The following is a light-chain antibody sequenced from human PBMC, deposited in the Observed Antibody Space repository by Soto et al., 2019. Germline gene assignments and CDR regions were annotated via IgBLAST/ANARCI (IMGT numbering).Light chain of an antibody. J-gene: IGLJ2*01. CDR3: SSYTSSNTLEV. CDR1: SSDVGGYDY. CDR2: DVS. V-gene: IGLV2-14*03. Sequence: QSDLTQPASVSGSPGQSITISCTGTSSDVGGYDYVSWYQQHPGKAPKLMIYDVSNRPPGVSNRFSGSKSGNTASLTISGLQAEDEADYYCSSYTSSNTLEVFGGGTQLTVL.